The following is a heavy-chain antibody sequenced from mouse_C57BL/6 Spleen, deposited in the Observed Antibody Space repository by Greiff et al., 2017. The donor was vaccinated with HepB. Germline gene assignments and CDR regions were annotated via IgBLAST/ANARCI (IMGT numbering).Heavy chain of an antibody. V-gene: IGHV14-1*01. D-gene: IGHD1-1*01. CDR1: GFNIKDYY. CDR3: TTGYYGSSYDFDY. J-gene: IGHJ2*01. CDR2: IDPEDGDT. Sequence: EVQLQQSGAELVRPGASVKLSCTASGFNIKDYYMHWVKQRPEQGLEWIGRIDPEDGDTEYAPKFQGKATMTADTSSNTAYLQLSSLTSEDTAVYYCTTGYYGSSYDFDYWGQGTTLTVSS.